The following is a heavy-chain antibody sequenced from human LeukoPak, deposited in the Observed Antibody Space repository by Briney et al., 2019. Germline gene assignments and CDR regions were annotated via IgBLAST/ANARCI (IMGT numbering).Heavy chain of an antibody. CDR2: INHSGST. V-gene: IGHV4-34*01. CDR1: GGSFSGYY. J-gene: IGHJ4*02. CDR3: ARGYSSSWNYLDY. Sequence: SETLSLTCAVYGGSFSGYYWSWIRQPPGKGLEWIGEINHSGSTNYNPSLKSRVTISVDTSKNQFSLKLSSVTAADTAVYYCARGYSSSWNYLDYWGQGTLVTVSS. D-gene: IGHD6-13*01.